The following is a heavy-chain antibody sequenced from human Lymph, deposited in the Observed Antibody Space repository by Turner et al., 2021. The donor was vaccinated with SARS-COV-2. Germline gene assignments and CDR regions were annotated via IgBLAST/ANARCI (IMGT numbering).Heavy chain of an antibody. D-gene: IGHD3-22*01. Sequence: QLQLQESGPGLVKPSETLSLPCAVSGGSISSRSYYWGWIRQPTGKGLEWIGSIYSSGTTYDNPSLKSRVTISVDTSKNQFSLKLSSVTAADTAVYYCARNDRVVVQSFDYWGQGTLVTVSS. J-gene: IGHJ4*02. CDR3: ARNDRVVVQSFDY. CDR2: IYSSGTT. CDR1: GGSISSRSYY. V-gene: IGHV4-39*01.